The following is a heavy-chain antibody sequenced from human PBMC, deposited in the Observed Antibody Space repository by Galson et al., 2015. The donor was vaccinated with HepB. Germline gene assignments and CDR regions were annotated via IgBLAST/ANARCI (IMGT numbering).Heavy chain of an antibody. V-gene: IGHV3-30*04. CDR1: GFTFRTYT. J-gene: IGHJ5*01. D-gene: IGHD2-21*01. Sequence: SLRLSCAASGFTFRTYTFHWFRQAPGKGLEWVALISSDGSKNNYADSARGRFTISRDNSWNTVYLQMSSLRPEDTAVYYCARAEYCGGGECWLVGSWGLGSLVTVSS. CDR3: ARAEYCGGGECWLVGS. CDR2: ISSDGSKN.